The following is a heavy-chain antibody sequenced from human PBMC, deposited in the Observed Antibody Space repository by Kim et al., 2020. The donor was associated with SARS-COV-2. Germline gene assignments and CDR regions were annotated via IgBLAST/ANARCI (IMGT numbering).Heavy chain of an antibody. CDR2: INAGNGNT. CDR1: GYTFTSYA. V-gene: IGHV1-3*01. CDR3: ARDFISGWYSDYYGMDV. D-gene: IGHD6-19*01. Sequence: ASVKVSCKASGYTFTSYAMHWVRQAPGQRLEWMGWINAGNGNTKYSQKFQGRVTITRDTSASTAYMELSSLRSEDTAVYYCARDFISGWYSDYYGMDVWGQGTTVTVSS. J-gene: IGHJ6*02.